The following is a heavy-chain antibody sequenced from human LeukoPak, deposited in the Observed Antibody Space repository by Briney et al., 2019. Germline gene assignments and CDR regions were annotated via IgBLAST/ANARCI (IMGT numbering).Heavy chain of an antibody. J-gene: IGHJ5*02. CDR1: GYTFTSYY. CDR3: AREPGGDWAWFDP. Sequence: ASVKVSCKASGYTFTSYYMHWVRQAPGQGLEWMGIINPSGGSTSYAQKFQGRVTMTRDMSTSTVYMELSSLRSEDTAVYYCAREPGGDWAWFDPWGQGTLVTVSS. V-gene: IGHV1-46*01. CDR2: INPSGGST. D-gene: IGHD2-21*02.